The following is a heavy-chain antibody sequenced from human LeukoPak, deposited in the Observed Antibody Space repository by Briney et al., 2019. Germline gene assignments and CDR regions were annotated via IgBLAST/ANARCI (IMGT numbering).Heavy chain of an antibody. CDR2: IWYDGSNK. V-gene: IGHV3-33*01. CDR1: GFTFSSYG. Sequence: PGRSLRLSCAASGFTFSSYGMHWVRQAPGKGLEWVAVIWYDGSNKYYADSVKGRFTISRDNAKNSVYLQMNSLRAEDTAIYYCARTGKFDSWGQGTLVTVSA. J-gene: IGHJ5*01. CDR3: ARTGKFDS.